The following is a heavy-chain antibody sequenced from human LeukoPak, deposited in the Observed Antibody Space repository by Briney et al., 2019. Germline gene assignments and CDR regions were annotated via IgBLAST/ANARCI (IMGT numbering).Heavy chain of an antibody. D-gene: IGHD2-15*01. Sequence: GGSLRLSCAASGFTFSNAWMSWVRQAPGRGLEWVGRIKSKTDGGTTQYAAPVKGRFTISRDDSKNTMYLQMNSLKTEDTAVYYCSTLPLVVVSATPGNYWGQGTLVTVSS. CDR1: GFTFSNAW. V-gene: IGHV3-15*01. CDR3: STLPLVVVSATPGNY. CDR2: IKSKTDGGTT. J-gene: IGHJ4*02.